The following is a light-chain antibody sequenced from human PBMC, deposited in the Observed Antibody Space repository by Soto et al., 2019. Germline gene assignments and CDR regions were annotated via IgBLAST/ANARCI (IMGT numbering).Light chain of an antibody. CDR2: EGT. CDR1: KNDIGVYDF. CDR3: CSSAGSRILSWV. J-gene: IGLJ3*02. V-gene: IGLV2-23*01. Sequence: QSALTQPPSASGSPGQSVTISCTGTKNDIGVYDFVSWYQHHPGKAPKLIIYEGTKRPPGVSNRLSGSKSGNTASLTISGLQAEDEADYYCCSSAGSRILSWVFGGGTKVTVL.